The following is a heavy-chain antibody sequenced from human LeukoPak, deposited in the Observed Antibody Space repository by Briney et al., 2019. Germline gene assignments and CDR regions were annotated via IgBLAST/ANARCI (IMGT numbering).Heavy chain of an antibody. D-gene: IGHD6-6*01. J-gene: IGHJ4*02. CDR1: CVSMRNYL. V-gene: IGHV4-59*01. CDR3: ARWGSIAVARFDD. Sequence: WETVSLPRSLSCVSMRNYLWRWIRPPAGRGREWMGYIYYTGSTNYNPSLTSRVNISVDTTKNQFSLNLTSVTAADTAVYYCARWGSIAVARFDDWGQGTLVTV. CDR2: IYYTGST.